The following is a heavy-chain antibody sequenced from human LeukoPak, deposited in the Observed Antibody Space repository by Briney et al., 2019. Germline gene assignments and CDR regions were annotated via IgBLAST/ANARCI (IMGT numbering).Heavy chain of an antibody. CDR2: IYYSGST. D-gene: IGHD3-22*01. Sequence: PGGSLRLSCAASGFTFSTFAMIWVRQAPGKGLEWIGSIYYSGSTNYNPSLKSRVTISVDTSKNQFSLKLSSVTAADTAVYYCATNFYYYDSSGSQGACNWFDPWGQGTLVTVSS. V-gene: IGHV4-38-2*01. CDR3: ATNFYYYDSSGSQGACNWFDP. J-gene: IGHJ5*02. CDR1: GFTFSTFAM.